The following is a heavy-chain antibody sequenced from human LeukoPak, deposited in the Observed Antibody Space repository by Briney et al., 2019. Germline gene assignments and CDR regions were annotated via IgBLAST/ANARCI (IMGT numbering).Heavy chain of an antibody. J-gene: IGHJ5*02. D-gene: IGHD2-2*01. CDR2: INHSGST. V-gene: IGHV4-34*01. Sequence: SETLSLTCAVYGGSFSGYYWSWIRQPPGKGLEWIGEINHSGSTNYNPSLKSRVTISVDTSKNQFSLKLSSVTAADTAVYYCARGRLSHCSSTSCYWVDPWGQGTLVTVSS. CDR3: ARGRLSHCSSTSCYWVDP. CDR1: GGSFSGYY.